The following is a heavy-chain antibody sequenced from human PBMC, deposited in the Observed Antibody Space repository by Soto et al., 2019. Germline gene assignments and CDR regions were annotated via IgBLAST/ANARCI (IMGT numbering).Heavy chain of an antibody. CDR3: AKDRQVGATSFYYYSGMGV. V-gene: IGHV3-23*01. D-gene: IGHD1-26*01. CDR1: VFTFSSNA. J-gene: IGHJ6*02. Sequence: GGPLRLSSPASVFTFSSNAMSWFRQPPGKDLNWVSAISGSGGSTYYADSVKGRFTISRDNSKNALYLQMNSLRAEDTAVYYCAKDRQVGATSFYYYSGMGVWGQGTTVTVSS. CDR2: ISGSGGST.